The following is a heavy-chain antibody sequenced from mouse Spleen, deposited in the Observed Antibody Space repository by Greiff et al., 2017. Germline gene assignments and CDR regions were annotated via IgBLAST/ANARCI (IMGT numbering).Heavy chain of an antibody. Sequence: EVQLQQSGPELVKPGDSVKISCKASGYSFTGYFMNWVMQSHGKSLEWIGRINPYNGDTFYNQKFKGKATLTVDKSSSTAHMELRSLTSEDSAVYYCARSGRSAWFAYWGQGTLVTVSA. D-gene: IGHD3-1*01. CDR2: INPYNGDT. J-gene: IGHJ3*01. CDR3: ARSGRSAWFAY. CDR1: GYSFTGYF. V-gene: IGHV1-20*01.